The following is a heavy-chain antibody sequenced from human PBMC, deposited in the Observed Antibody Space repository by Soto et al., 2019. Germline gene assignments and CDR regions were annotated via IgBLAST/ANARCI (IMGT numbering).Heavy chain of an antibody. D-gene: IGHD6-13*01. CDR2: IFYSGST. Sequence: QVQLQESGPGLVKPSEPLSLTCTVSGDSVSSSYYYWGWIRQPPRKGLERIGSIFYSGSTYYNPSLKSRVTISVDTSKNQFSLKLSSVTAAATAVYYCAIRGSSRQIYHYGMVVWGPGTTVTVSS. CDR1: GDSVSSSYYY. CDR3: AIRGSSRQIYHYGMVV. V-gene: IGHV4-39*01. J-gene: IGHJ6*02.